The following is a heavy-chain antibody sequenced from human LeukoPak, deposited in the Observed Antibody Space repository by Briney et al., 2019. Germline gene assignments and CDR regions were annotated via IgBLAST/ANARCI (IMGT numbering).Heavy chain of an antibody. CDR1: GLTFNSYW. CDR2: INSDGSST. CDR3: ARDGELYYYDSSGYYDY. V-gene: IGHV3-74*01. Sequence: GGSLRLSCAASGLTFNSYWMHWVRQAPGKGLVWVSRINSDGSSTSYADSVKGRFTISRDNAKNTLYLQMNSLRAEDTAVYYCARDGELYYYDSSGYYDYWGQGTLVTVSS. D-gene: IGHD3-22*01. J-gene: IGHJ4*02.